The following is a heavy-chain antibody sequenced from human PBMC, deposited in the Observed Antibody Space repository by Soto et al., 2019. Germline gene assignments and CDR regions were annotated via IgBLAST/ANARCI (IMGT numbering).Heavy chain of an antibody. J-gene: IGHJ6*02. CDR1: GGSISSGGYF. CDR3: SREGAAPYYYYGMDV. Sequence: QVQLQESGPGLVKPSQTLSLTCTVSGGSISSGGYFCSWIRQHPGKGLEWIGFIYYSGSTYYNPSLKRRVTISVDTSKNPFSLKLSSVTAADTAVYYCSREGAAPYYYYGMDVWGQGTTVTVSS. CDR2: IYYSGST. V-gene: IGHV4-31*03. D-gene: IGHD6-6*01.